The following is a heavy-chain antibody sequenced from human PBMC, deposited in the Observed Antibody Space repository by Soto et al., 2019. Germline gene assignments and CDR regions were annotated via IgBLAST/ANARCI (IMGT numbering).Heavy chain of an antibody. V-gene: IGHV3-23*01. Sequence: GGSLRLSCAASGFTFSSYAMSWVRQAPGKGLEWVSAISGSGGSTYYADSVKGRFTISRDNSKNTLYLQMNSLRAEDTAVYYCATSGYSYGQYYFDYWGQGTLVTVSS. CDR3: ATSGYSYGQYYFDY. CDR2: ISGSGGST. CDR1: GFTFSSYA. D-gene: IGHD5-18*01. J-gene: IGHJ4*02.